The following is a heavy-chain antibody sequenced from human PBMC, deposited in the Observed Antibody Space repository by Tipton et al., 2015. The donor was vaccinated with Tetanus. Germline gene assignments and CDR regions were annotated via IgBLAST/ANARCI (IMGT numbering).Heavy chain of an antibody. D-gene: IGHD1-1*01. J-gene: IGHJ6*02. Sequence: TLSLTCAVYGASFSDYYWSWIRQAPGKGLEWIGEINHSGNTNHNPPLKSRVTLSVDTSKNQFSLKLNSVTAADTAMYYCVTVNFPIYYHYGMDVWGQGTTVPVSS. V-gene: IGHV4-34*01. CDR1: GASFSDYY. CDR3: VTVNFPIYYHYGMDV. CDR2: INHSGNT.